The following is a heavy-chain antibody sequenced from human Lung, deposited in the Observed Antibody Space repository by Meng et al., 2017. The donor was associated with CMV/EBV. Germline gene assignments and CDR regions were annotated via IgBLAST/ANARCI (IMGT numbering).Heavy chain of an antibody. D-gene: IGHD3-3*01. CDR1: GYTFTGYY. V-gene: IGHV1-2*02. J-gene: IGHJ4*02. CDR3: ARDPPEDFWSGYYTTGTDY. Sequence: ASXXVSCKASGYTFTGYYMHWVRQAPGQGLEWMGWINPNSGGTNYAQKFQGRVTMTRDTSISTAYMELSRLRSDDTAVYYCARDPPEDFWSGYYTTGTDYWGQGXLVTVSS. CDR2: INPNSGGT.